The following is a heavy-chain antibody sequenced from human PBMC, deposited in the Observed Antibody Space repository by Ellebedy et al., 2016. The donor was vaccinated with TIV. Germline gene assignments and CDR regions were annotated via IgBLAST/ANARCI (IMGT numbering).Heavy chain of an antibody. CDR2: ISYDGSNK. CDR1: GFTFDPYA. CDR3: ARADTAMASYCHLDL. D-gene: IGHD5-18*01. J-gene: IGHJ2*01. V-gene: IGHV3-30*04. Sequence: GESLKISCAASGFTFDPYAMHWVRQTPGKGLEGVAVISYDGSNKYYADSVKGRFTISRDNSKNTLYLQMNSLRVDDIAVYYCARADTAMASYCHLDLWGRGTLVTVSS.